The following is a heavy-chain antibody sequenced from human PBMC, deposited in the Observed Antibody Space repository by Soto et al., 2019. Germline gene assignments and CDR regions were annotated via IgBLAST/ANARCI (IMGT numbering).Heavy chain of an antibody. CDR1: GYSFTNYW. Sequence: GESLKISCQASGYSFTNYWIGWVRQMPGKGLEWMGIVYPGDSSTRYSPSFQGQVTISADTSIDTAYLQWSTLEASDTAMYYCQVLGMSVYWGQGTLVTVSS. CDR3: QVLGMSVY. CDR2: VYPGDSST. V-gene: IGHV5-51*01. D-gene: IGHD3-10*01. J-gene: IGHJ4*02.